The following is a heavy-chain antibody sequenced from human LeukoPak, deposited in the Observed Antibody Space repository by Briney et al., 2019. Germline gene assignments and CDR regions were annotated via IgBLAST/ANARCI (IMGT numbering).Heavy chain of an antibody. V-gene: IGHV4-34*01. Sequence: PSETLSLTCAVYGGSFSGYYWSWIRQPPGKGLEWIGEINHSGSTNYNPSPKSRVTISVDTSKNQFSPKLGPVTAADTAVYYCARLGTAVSGSSPNWFDPWGQGTLVTVSS. CDR1: GGSFSGYY. CDR3: ARLGTAVSGSSPNWFDP. CDR2: INHSGST. J-gene: IGHJ5*02. D-gene: IGHD1-26*01.